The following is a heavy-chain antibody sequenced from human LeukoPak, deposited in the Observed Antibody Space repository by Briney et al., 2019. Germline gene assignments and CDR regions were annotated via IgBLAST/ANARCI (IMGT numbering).Heavy chain of an antibody. CDR2: INHSGNT. D-gene: IGHD3-10*01. CDR1: GGSFTDYY. Sequence: PSETLSLTCSVYGGSFTDYYWSWIRQPPGKGLEWIGEINHSGNTNYNPSLKSRVTISVDMSTRQFSLRLKSLTAADTAVYYCARRIRGVNDAFDIWGRGTMVTVSS. CDR3: ARRIRGVNDAFDI. V-gene: IGHV4-34*01. J-gene: IGHJ3*02.